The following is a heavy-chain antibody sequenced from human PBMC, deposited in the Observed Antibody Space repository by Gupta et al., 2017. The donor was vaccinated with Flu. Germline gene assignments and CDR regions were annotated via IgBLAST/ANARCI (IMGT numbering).Heavy chain of an antibody. Sequence: QVHLVESGGGVVQPGKSLRLSCTASGFTFDNYAIHWVRQAPGKGLEWVAVNLYDGKQKTFADSVKGRFTISRDNSKRTVYLQINSLAGEDTAVYYCAKDGLRIEYFFYYMEVWGTGTSVTVSS. CDR2: NLYDGKQK. J-gene: IGHJ6*03. CDR3: AKDGLRIEYFFYYMEV. V-gene: IGHV3-30*04. D-gene: IGHD2/OR15-2a*01. CDR1: GFTFDNYA.